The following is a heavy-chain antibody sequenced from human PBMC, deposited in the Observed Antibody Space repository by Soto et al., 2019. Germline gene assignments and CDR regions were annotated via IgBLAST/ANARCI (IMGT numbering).Heavy chain of an antibody. CDR1: GFTFSSYS. D-gene: IGHD4-4*01. V-gene: IGHV3-48*01. CDR2: ISSSSSTI. CDR3: ARDRRGSNAYIAYYYYYYMDV. J-gene: IGHJ6*03. Sequence: EVQLVESGGGLVQPGGSLRLSCAASGFTFSSYSMNWVRQAPGKGLEWVSYISSSSSTIYYADSVKGRFTISRDNAKNSLYRQMNSLRAEDTAVYYCARDRRGSNAYIAYYYYYYMDVWGKGTTVTVSS.